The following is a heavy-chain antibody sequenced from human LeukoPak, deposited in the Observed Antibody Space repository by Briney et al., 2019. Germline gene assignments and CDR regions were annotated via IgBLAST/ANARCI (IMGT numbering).Heavy chain of an antibody. CDR3: ARAAIYYGSSPPFSY. CDR2: INHSGST. V-gene: IGHV4-34*01. D-gene: IGHD3-10*01. Sequence: KPSETLSLTCAVYGGSFSVYYWSWIRQPPGKGLEWIGEINHSGSTNYNPSLKSRVTISVDTSKNQFSLKLSSVTAADTAVYYCARAAIYYGSSPPFSYWGQGTLVTVSS. J-gene: IGHJ4*02. CDR1: GGSFSVYY.